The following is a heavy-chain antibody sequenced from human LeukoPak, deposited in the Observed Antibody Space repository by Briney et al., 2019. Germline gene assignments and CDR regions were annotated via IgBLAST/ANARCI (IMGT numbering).Heavy chain of an antibody. CDR2: IKPISVTT. J-gene: IGHJ3*02. Sequence: ASVKVSCKASTFTFTGYYMHWVRQSPGQGLEWMGWIKPISVTTSYAQHFQGRVAMTRDTSFSTAYMELSSLTSDDAAIYYCILTQYKDDPFDIWGQATMVTVSS. V-gene: IGHV1-2*02. CDR1: TFTFTGYY. CDR3: ILTQYKDDPFDI. D-gene: IGHD1-14*01.